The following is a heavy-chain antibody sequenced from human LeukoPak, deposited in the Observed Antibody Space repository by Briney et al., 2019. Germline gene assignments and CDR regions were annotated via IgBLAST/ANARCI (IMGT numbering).Heavy chain of an antibody. J-gene: IGHJ6*03. CDR1: AYTLTELS. CDR2: FDPEDGET. CDR3: ATGGAVAGIDYMDV. Sequence: ASVKVSCKVSAYTLTELSMHWVRQAPGKGLEWMGGFDPEDGETIYAQKFQGRVTMTEDTSTDTAYMELSSLRSEDTAVYYCATGGAVAGIDYMDVWGKGTTVTVSS. V-gene: IGHV1-24*01. D-gene: IGHD6-19*01.